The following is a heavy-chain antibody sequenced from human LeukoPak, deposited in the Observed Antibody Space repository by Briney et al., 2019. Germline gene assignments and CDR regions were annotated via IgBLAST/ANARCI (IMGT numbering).Heavy chain of an antibody. D-gene: IGHD5-18*01. CDR2: VSDSFNK. V-gene: IGHV3-69-1*01. Sequence: GGSLRLSCAASGFTFSNYTMNWVRQAPGKGLEWVSTVSDSFNKHYSDSVKGRFTISRDNAGNSLYLQMNSLRDEDTAVYYCARDGLHTAHFDYWGQGTLVTVSS. J-gene: IGHJ4*02. CDR1: GFTFSNYT. CDR3: ARDGLHTAHFDY.